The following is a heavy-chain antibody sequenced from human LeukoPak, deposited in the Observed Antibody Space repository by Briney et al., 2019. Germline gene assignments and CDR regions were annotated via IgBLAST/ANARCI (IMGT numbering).Heavy chain of an antibody. CDR3: ARDQVVPAAFDYYYSYYMDV. J-gene: IGHJ6*03. V-gene: IGHV1-18*01. Sequence: ASVKVSCTASGYIFTNFGISWVRQARGQGLEWMGWISGYNGNTKYVQKVQGRVTMTTDTSTSTASLELRSLRSEDTAVYYCARDQVVPAAFDYYYSYYMDVWGKGTTVTISS. CDR2: ISGYNGNT. CDR1: GYIFTNFG. D-gene: IGHD2-2*01.